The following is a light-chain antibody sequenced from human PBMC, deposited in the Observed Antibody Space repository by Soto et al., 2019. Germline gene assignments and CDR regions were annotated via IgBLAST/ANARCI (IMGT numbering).Light chain of an antibody. Sequence: EIVLTQSPGTLSLSPGERATPSCRASQSVSSNFLAWYQQKPGQAPKLLISGGSSRATGIPDRFSGSGSGTDFTLTITKLEPEDFAVYSCQQYGSSPGTFGQGTKLEIK. J-gene: IGKJ2*02. CDR2: GGS. CDR1: QSVSSNF. V-gene: IGKV3-20*01. CDR3: QQYGSSPGT.